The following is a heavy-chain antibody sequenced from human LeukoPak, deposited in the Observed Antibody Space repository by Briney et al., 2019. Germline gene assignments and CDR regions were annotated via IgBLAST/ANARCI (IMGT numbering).Heavy chain of an antibody. CDR3: ARRPGN. Sequence: GGSLRLSCAVSGFTVSSNHMSWVRQAPGKGLEWVSLIYSGGAIRYADSVKGRFTISRDSSKNTLFLQMNDLTVEDTARYYCARRPGNWGQGILVTVSS. D-gene: IGHD1-14*01. CDR2: IYSGGAI. CDR1: GFTVSSNH. J-gene: IGHJ4*02. V-gene: IGHV3-53*01.